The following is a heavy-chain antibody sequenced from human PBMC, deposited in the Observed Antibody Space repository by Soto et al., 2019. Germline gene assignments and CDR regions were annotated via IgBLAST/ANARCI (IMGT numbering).Heavy chain of an antibody. CDR2: IYHSGST. CDR3: ARVAIGRPDY. V-gene: IGHV4-30-2*05. CDR1: GGSISSGGYS. Sequence: PSETLSLTCAVSGGSISSGGYSWSWIRHPPGKGLEWIGYIYHSGSTYYNPSLKSRVTISVDTSKNQFSLKLSSVTAADTAVYYCARVAIGRPDYWGQGTLVTVSS. J-gene: IGHJ4*02.